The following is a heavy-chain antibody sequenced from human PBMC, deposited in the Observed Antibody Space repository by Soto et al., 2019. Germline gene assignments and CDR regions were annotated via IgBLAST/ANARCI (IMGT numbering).Heavy chain of an antibody. J-gene: IGHJ4*02. CDR1: GYSFSSYY. Sequence: QVQLVQSGAEVKKPGASVKVSCKASGYSFSSYYMHWVRQAPGQGLEWMGIISPSTGTTSYAQKFDGRVTFTRETWICKVEIEQSNLTAEGSAVFYCSRDAAVGSNYFGDWGQGTLGIVSS. CDR2: ISPSTGTT. D-gene: IGHD2-15*01. CDR3: SRDAAVGSNYFGD. V-gene: IGHV1-46*01.